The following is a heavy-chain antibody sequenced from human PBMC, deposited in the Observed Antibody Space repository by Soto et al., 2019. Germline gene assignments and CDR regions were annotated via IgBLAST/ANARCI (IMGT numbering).Heavy chain of an antibody. Sequence: GGSLRLSCKASGFTFSDFGMHWVRQAPGKGLEWVSAIWYDGSYQYYADPVRGRFTTSRDNSNNTLFLQMNNLRVEDTAVYYCARDRLITYGAKIAPDHWGQGALVTVSS. CDR2: IWYDGSYQ. D-gene: IGHD3-16*01. V-gene: IGHV3-33*01. CDR3: ARDRLITYGAKIAPDH. J-gene: IGHJ5*02. CDR1: GFTFSDFG.